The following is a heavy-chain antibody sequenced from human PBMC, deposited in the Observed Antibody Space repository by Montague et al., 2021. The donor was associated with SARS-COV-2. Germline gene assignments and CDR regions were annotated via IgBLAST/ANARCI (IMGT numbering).Heavy chain of an antibody. Sequence: SETLSLTCTVSNGSINSYYWSWVRQPPGKRLEWIGYIYYRGSTNYNPSLESRVTMSIDTSKNQFSLKLRSVTAADTAVYFCAREGLHSWFDPRGQGTLVIVSS. CDR2: IYYRGST. CDR1: NGSINSYY. J-gene: IGHJ5*02. V-gene: IGHV4-59*01. CDR3: AREGLHSWFDP.